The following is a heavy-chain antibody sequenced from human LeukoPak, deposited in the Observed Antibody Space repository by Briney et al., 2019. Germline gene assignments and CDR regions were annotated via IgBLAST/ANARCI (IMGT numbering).Heavy chain of an antibody. J-gene: IGHJ4*02. D-gene: IGHD2-15*01. CDR3: ARAMLVDTTPFDS. V-gene: IGHV3-30*03. Sequence: GRSLRLSCAASGFTFSSYGMHWVRQAPGKGLEWVATISYDGGEEYYADSVKGRLTISRDNSKNTLYLQMTSLRVDDTAIYYCARAMLVDTTPFDSWGQGTLVTVSS. CDR2: ISYDGGEE. CDR1: GFTFSSYG.